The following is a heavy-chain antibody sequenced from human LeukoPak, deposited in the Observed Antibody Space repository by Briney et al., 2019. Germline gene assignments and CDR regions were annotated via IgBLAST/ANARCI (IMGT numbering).Heavy chain of an antibody. CDR3: ASTPRARLSGGSSRGPNAFDI. CDR1: GGTFSSYA. J-gene: IGHJ3*02. D-gene: IGHD2-2*01. V-gene: IGHV1-69*01. CDR2: IIPIFGTA. Sequence: ASVKVSYKASGGTFSSYAISWVRQAPGQGLEWMGGIIPIFGTANYAQKFQGRVTITADESTSTAYMELSSLRSEDTAVYYCASTPRARLSGGSSRGPNAFDIWGQGTMVTVSS.